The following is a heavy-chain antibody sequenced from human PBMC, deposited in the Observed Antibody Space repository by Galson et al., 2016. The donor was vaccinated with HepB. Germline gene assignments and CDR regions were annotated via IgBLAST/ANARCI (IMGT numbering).Heavy chain of an antibody. D-gene: IGHD2-8*02. CDR2: ISYDGTNK. CDR3: ARNYHDTVGRFDQ. J-gene: IGHJ4*02. Sequence: SLRLSCAGSGFTFSSFAMSWVRQAPGKGLEWVATISYDGTNKYYADSVKGRFNISRDNSNNTLYLQMNSLRVEDTAVYYCARNYHDTVGRFDQWGQGTLVTVSS. V-gene: IGHV3-30-3*01. CDR1: GFTFSSFA.